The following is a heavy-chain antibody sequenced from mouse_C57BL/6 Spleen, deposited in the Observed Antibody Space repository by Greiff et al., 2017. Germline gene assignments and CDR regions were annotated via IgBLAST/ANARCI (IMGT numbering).Heavy chain of an antibody. CDR2: IYPGSGST. J-gene: IGHJ4*01. D-gene: IGHD3-2*02. CDR1: GYTFTSYW. V-gene: IGHV1-55*01. Sequence: QVQLQQPGAELVKPGASVKMSCKASGYTFTSYWITWVKQRPGQGLEWIGDIYPGSGSTNYNEKFKSKATLTVDTSSRTAYMQLSSLTSEDSAVYYCARSGAAQVRMDYWGQGTSVTVSS. CDR3: ARSGAAQVRMDY.